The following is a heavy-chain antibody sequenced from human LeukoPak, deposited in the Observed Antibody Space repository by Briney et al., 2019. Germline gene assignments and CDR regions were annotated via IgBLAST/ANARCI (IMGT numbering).Heavy chain of an antibody. Sequence: GGSLRLSCAASGFTFSTYAMHWVRQAPGKGLEWGAVIWSASTNKYYADSLRGRFTISRDNSKNTLYLQMSSLRAEDTAMYYCARDRLTTVTTFHFDYWGQGTLVTVSS. CDR2: IWSASTNK. J-gene: IGHJ4*02. D-gene: IGHD4-17*01. V-gene: IGHV3-33*01. CDR1: GFTFSTYA. CDR3: ARDRLTTVTTFHFDY.